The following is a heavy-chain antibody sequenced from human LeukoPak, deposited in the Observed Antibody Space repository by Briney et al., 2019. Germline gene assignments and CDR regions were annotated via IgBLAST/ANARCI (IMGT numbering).Heavy chain of an antibody. CDR1: GYTFTSYG. CDR3: AGEVSEQQLDNNWFDP. Sequence: ASVKVSCKASGYTFTSYGISWVRQAPGQGLEWMGWISAYNGNTNYAQKLQGRVTMTTDTSTSTAYMELRSLRSDDTAVYYCAGEVSEQQLDNNWFDPWGQGTLVTVSS. D-gene: IGHD6-13*01. CDR2: ISAYNGNT. V-gene: IGHV1-18*01. J-gene: IGHJ5*02.